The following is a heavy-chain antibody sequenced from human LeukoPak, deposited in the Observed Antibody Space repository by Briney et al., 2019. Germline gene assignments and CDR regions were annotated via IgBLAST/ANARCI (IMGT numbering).Heavy chain of an antibody. CDR2: IRYDGSNK. J-gene: IGHJ4*02. Sequence: GGSLRLSCAASGFTFSSYGMHWVRQAPGKGLEWVAFIRYDGSNKYYADSVKGRFTISRDNSKNTLYLQMNSLRAEDTAVYYCAKGLYLLLVGALPDYWGQGTLVTVSS. D-gene: IGHD1-26*01. CDR3: AKGLYLLLVGALPDY. V-gene: IGHV3-30*02. CDR1: GFTFSSYG.